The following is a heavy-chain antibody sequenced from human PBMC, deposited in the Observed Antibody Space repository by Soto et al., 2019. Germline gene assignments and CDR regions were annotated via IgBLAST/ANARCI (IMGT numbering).Heavy chain of an antibody. CDR3: ARDHGWGSSRYTRNWFDP. CDR1: GCPLTSYA. D-gene: IGHD3-16*02. V-gene: IGHV1-3*01. J-gene: IGHJ5*02. Sequence: XSVKVCCNASGCPLTSYAMHWVRQAPGQRLEWMGWINAGNGNTKYSQKFQGRVTITRDTSASTAYMELSSLRSEDTAVYYCARDHGWGSSRYTRNWFDPCGQGTLVTVSS. CDR2: INAGNGNT.